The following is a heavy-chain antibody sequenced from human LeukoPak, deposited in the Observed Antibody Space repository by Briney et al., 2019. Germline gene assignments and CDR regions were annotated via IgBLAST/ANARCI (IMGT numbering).Heavy chain of an antibody. J-gene: IGHJ4*02. D-gene: IGHD3-9*01. V-gene: IGHV1-2*02. CDR1: GYTFTGYY. Sequence: ASVKVSCKASGYTFTGYYMHWVRQAPGQGLEWMGWINPNSGGTNYAQKFQGRVTMTRDTSISTAYMELSSLRSEDTAVYYCARFGGPYYDILTGYYKPYYFDYWGQGTLVTVSS. CDR2: INPNSGGT. CDR3: ARFGGPYYDILTGYYKPYYFDY.